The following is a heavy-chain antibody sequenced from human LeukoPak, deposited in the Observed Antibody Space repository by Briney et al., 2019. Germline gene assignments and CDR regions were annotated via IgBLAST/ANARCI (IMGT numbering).Heavy chain of an antibody. J-gene: IGHJ6*02. CDR2: ISGSGGST. CDR3: ARDGRGYSYNRRAPYYYYGMDV. D-gene: IGHD5-18*01. V-gene: IGHV3-23*01. CDR1: GFTFSNYA. Sequence: GGSLRLSCVASGFTFSNYAMSWVRQAPGKGLEWVSAISGSGGSTYYADSVKGRFTISRDNAKNSLYLQMNSLRAEDTAVYYCARDGRGYSYNRRAPYYYYGMDVWGQGTTVTVSS.